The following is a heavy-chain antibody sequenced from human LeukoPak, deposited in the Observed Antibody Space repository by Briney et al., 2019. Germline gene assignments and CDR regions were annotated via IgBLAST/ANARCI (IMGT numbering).Heavy chain of an antibody. J-gene: IGHJ3*02. CDR3: ASWGRFGELLSDDAFDI. CDR2: IKQDGSEK. Sequence: QPGGSLRLSCAASGFTFSSYGMHWVRQAPGKGLEWVANIKQDGSEKYYVDSVKGRFTISRDNAKNSLYLQMNSLRAEDTAVYYCASWGRFGELLSDDAFDIWGQGTMVTVSS. D-gene: IGHD3-10*01. V-gene: IGHV3-7*01. CDR1: GFTFSSYG.